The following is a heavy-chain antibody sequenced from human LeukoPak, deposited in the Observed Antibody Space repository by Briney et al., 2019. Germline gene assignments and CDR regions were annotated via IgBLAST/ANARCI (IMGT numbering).Heavy chain of an antibody. CDR1: GFTFSDAW. CDR2: IKSKTDGGTI. Sequence: GGSLRLSCAASGFTFSDAWMSWVRQAPGKGLDWVGRIKSKTDGGTIDYAAPVKGRFTISRDDSKNTLYLQMNSLKTEDTALYYCTARSHYSDSVHNLDYWGQGTLVTVSS. V-gene: IGHV3-15*01. J-gene: IGHJ4*02. D-gene: IGHD3-22*01. CDR3: TARSHYSDSVHNLDY.